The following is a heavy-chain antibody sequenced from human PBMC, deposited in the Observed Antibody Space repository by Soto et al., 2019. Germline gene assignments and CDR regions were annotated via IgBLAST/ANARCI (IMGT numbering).Heavy chain of an antibody. J-gene: IGHJ5*01. V-gene: IGHV3-7*01. CDR1: GFTFSDSW. CDR2: TVPDGSEK. CDR3: ARDRGFSCFDL. D-gene: IGHD3-10*01. Sequence: GGSLRLSCAASGFTFSDSWMNWVRQAPGKGLEWVASTVPDGSEKYYADSVKGRFTISRDNTKTSLYLQMNSLRVDDTAIYYCARDRGFSCFDLWGQGTLVTVSS.